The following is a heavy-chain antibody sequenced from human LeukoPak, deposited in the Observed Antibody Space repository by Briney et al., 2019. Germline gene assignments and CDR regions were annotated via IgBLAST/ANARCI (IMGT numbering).Heavy chain of an antibody. CDR3: AKGGYYERPWYFDY. V-gene: IGHV3-30*02. J-gene: IGHJ4*02. CDR1: GFTFSSYG. CDR2: IWYDGSNK. D-gene: IGHD3-22*01. Sequence: PGGSLKISCAASGFTFSSYGMHWVRQAPGKGLEWVAVIWYDGSNKYYADSVKGRFTISRDNSKNALYLQMNSLRAEDTAVYYCAKGGYYERPWYFDYWGQGTLVTVSS.